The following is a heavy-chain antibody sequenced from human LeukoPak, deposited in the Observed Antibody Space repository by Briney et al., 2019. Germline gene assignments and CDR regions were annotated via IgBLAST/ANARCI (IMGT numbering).Heavy chain of an antibody. CDR2: INPNSGGT. CDR1: GYTFTDYY. J-gene: IGHJ4*02. Sequence: ASVKVSCKASGYTFTDYYMHWVRQAPGQGLEWMGRINPNSGGTNYAQRFQGRVTMTRDTSITTAYMELSRLRSDDTAVYYCASLASGAPFDYWGQGTLVTVSS. V-gene: IGHV1-2*06. D-gene: IGHD7-27*01. CDR3: ASLASGAPFDY.